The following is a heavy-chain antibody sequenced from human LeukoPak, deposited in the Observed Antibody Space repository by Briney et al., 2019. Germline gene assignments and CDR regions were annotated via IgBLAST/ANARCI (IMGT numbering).Heavy chain of an antibody. J-gene: IGHJ5*02. D-gene: IGHD3-10*01. CDR2: SSPNSGGT. CDR1: GYTFAGYY. CDR3: ARSPIDMVRGVIGWFDP. Sequence: ASVKVSCKASGYTFAGYYIHWVRQAPGQGLEWMGWSSPNSGGTNYAQKFQGRVTMTRDTSISTAYMELSRLRSDDTAVYYCARSPIDMVRGVIGWFDPWGQGTLVTVSS. V-gene: IGHV1-2*02.